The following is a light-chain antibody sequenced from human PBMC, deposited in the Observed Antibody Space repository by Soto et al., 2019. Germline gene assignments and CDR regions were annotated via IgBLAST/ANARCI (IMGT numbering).Light chain of an antibody. V-gene: IGKV3-20*01. CDR2: AAS. CDR3: QQYGSSPPIT. J-gene: IGKJ5*01. Sequence: EIVLTQSPGTLSLSPGKRATLSCRASQSVSNSFLAWYQQKPGQAPRLLIYAASSRATGIPDRFSGSGSGTDFTLTISRLEPEDFAVYYCQQYGSSPPITFGQGTRLE. CDR1: QSVSNSF.